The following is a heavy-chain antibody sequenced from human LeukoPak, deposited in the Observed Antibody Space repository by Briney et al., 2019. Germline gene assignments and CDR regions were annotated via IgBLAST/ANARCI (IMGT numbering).Heavy chain of an antibody. CDR2: ICSSSSYM. Sequence: GGSLRLSCAISGFSFSTYSLHGVRQAPGQGLEGVSSICSSSSYMNYADSVKGRFTISRDNAENSLYLQMNSLRAEDTAVYYCARDRGKTSPYYYVDVWGKGPRSPSP. J-gene: IGHJ6*03. CDR3: ARDRGKTSPYYYVDV. V-gene: IGHV3-21*01. D-gene: IGHD4-23*01. CDR1: GFSFSTYS.